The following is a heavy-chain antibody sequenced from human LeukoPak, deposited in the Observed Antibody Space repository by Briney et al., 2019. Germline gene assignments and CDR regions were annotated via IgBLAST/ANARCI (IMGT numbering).Heavy chain of an antibody. V-gene: IGHV4-39*07. CDR1: GFTFSSYG. CDR3: ARDGKVGASSRIHY. J-gene: IGHJ4*02. Sequence: QVQLVESGGGVVQPGRSLRLSCAASGFTFSSYGMHWVRQAPGKGLEWIGSIYYRGSTHYNMSLKSRVTISVDTSKNQFSLKLSSVTAADTAMYYCARDGKVGASSRIHYWGQGTLVTVSS. D-gene: IGHD1-26*01. CDR2: IYYRGST.